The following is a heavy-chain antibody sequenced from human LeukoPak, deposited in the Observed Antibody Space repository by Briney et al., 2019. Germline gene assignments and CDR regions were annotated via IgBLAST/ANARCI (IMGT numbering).Heavy chain of an antibody. CDR3: ARGLSGWYLYYFDY. CDR2: ISTSHSTI. Sequence: GGSLRLSCAASGLTLSSYEMNWVRQAPGKGLEWVSYISTSHSTIYYADSVKGRFTISRDNAKNSLYLQMNSLRAEDTAAYYCARGLSGWYLYYFDYWGQGVLVTVSS. CDR1: GLTLSSYE. J-gene: IGHJ4*02. V-gene: IGHV3-48*03. D-gene: IGHD6-19*01.